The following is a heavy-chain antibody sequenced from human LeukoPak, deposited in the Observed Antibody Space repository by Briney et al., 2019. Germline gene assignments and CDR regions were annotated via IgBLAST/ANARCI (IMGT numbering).Heavy chain of an antibody. D-gene: IGHD6-19*01. V-gene: IGHV1-69*06. CDR3: ARDSGYSSGWGAFDI. Sequence: ASVKVSCKASGGTFSSYAISWVRQAPGQGLEWMGGIIPIFGTANYAQKFQGRVTITADKSTSTAYMELSSLRSEDTAVYYCARDSGYSSGWGAFDIWGQGTMVTVSS. J-gene: IGHJ3*02. CDR2: IIPIFGTA. CDR1: GGTFSSYA.